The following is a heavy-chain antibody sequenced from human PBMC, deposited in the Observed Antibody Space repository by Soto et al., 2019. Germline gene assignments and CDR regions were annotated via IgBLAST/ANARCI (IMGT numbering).Heavy chain of an antibody. CDR1: GGSFSGYY. D-gene: IGHD3-10*01. V-gene: IGHV4-34*01. J-gene: IGHJ4*02. CDR2: INHSGST. Sequence: PSETLSLTCAVYGGSFSGYYWSWIRQPPGKGLEWIGEINHSGSTNYNPSLKSRVTISVDTSKNQFSLKLSSVTAADTAVYYCARGKLLWFGELLDYWGQGTLVTVSS. CDR3: ARGKLLWFGELLDY.